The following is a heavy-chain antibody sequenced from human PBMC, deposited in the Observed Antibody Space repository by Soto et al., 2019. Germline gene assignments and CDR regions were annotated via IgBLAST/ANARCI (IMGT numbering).Heavy chain of an antibody. CDR1: GYSFTSDW. J-gene: IGHJ6*02. D-gene: IGHD6-19*01. V-gene: IGHV5-51*01. CDR2: IYPCDSDT. CDR3: ARSAYSSGWYPYGVDV. Sequence: GESLKISCKSSGYSFTSDWIGLVRQMPGKGLEWMGIIYPCDSDTRYSPSFQGQVTISADKSISTAYLQWSSLKASDTAMYYCARSAYSSGWYPYGVDVWGQGTTVTVSS.